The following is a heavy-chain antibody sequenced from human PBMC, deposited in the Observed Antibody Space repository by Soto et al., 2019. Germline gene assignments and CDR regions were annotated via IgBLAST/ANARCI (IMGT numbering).Heavy chain of an antibody. CDR1: GYTFTSYA. D-gene: IGHD6-13*01. CDR2: INAGNGNT. J-gene: IGHJ6*02. V-gene: IGHV1-3*01. Sequence: GASVKVSCKASGYTFTSYAMHWVRQAPGQRLERMGWINAGNGNTKHSQKFQGRVTITRDTSASTAYMELSSLRSEDTAVYYCASSSAVTDTYYYYGMDVWGQGTTVTVSS. CDR3: ASSSAVTDTYYYYGMDV.